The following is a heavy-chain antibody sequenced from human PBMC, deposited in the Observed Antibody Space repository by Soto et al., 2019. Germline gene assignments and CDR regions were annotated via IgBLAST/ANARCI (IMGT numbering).Heavy chain of an antibody. CDR3: ARRRRGGYNRPPFNDDFDI. CDR1: EYNFTSYW. J-gene: IGHJ3*02. Sequence: PGESLKISCKGSEYNFTSYWIVLVRQMAGRGLEWMGTIHPGDSDTRYSPSFQTQDTISTDKSFNTSYLQCSSLRASDSAMYYCARRRRGGYNRPPFNDDFDIWGQGTMVTVSS. D-gene: IGHD5-12*01. CDR2: IHPGDSDT. V-gene: IGHV5-51*01.